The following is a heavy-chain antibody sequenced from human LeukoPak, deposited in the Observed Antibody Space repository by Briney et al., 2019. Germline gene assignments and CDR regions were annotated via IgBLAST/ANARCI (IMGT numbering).Heavy chain of an antibody. CDR2: ISYGVSNK. CDR1: GFTVSSNY. V-gene: IGHV3-30-3*01. Sequence: GGSLRLSCAASGFTVSSNYMSWVRQAPGKGLEWVAVISYGVSNKYYADSVKGRFTISRDNSNNTLYLQMNSLRPEDTAVYYCARRPAQYFDSWGQGTLVTVSS. J-gene: IGHJ4*02. CDR3: ARRPAQYFDS.